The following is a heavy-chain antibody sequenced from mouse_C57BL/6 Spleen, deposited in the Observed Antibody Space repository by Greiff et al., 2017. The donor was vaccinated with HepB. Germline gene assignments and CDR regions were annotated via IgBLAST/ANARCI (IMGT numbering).Heavy chain of an antibody. Sequence: QVQLQQPGAELVKPGASVKLSCKASGYTFTSYWMHWVKQRPGQGLEWIGMIHPNSGSTNYNEKFKSKATLTVDKSSSTAYMQLSSLTSEDSAVYYGAREGRDYDGNYFDYWGQGTTLTVSS. CDR1: GYTFTSYW. CDR3: AREGRDYDGNYFDY. V-gene: IGHV1-64*01. J-gene: IGHJ2*01. CDR2: IHPNSGST. D-gene: IGHD2-4*01.